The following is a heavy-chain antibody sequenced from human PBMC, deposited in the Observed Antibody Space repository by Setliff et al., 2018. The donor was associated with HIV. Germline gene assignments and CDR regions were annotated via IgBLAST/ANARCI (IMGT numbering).Heavy chain of an antibody. CDR1: GYMFITDG. Sequence: GASVKVSCKTSGYMFITDGMSWVRRAPGQGLEWMGWIGTYNDRTEYAQEFQSRVSFTIDTSASTAYMELRTLRSDDTAVYYCARDDRGYNYAEAFDVWGQGTMVTVSS. J-gene: IGHJ3*01. V-gene: IGHV1-18*01. D-gene: IGHD3-22*01. CDR3: ARDDRGYNYAEAFDV. CDR2: IGTYNDRT.